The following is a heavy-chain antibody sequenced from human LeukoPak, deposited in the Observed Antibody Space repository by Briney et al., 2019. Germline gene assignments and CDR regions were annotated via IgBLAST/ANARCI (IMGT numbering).Heavy chain of an antibody. V-gene: IGHV4-59*01. Sequence: SETLSLTCIVFGDSINNYYWSWIRQPPGKGLEWIGYIYYSGSTNYNPSLKSRVTISVDTAKNQFSLKLSAVTAADTAVYYCARGRALRFLEWLGSFDYWGQGTLVTVS. D-gene: IGHD3-3*01. CDR3: ARGRALRFLEWLGSFDY. J-gene: IGHJ4*02. CDR1: GDSINNYY. CDR2: IYYSGST.